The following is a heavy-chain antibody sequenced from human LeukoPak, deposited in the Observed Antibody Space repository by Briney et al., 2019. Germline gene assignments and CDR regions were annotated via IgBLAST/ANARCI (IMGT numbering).Heavy chain of an antibody. Sequence: PGGSLRLSCAASGFTFSSNSMNWVRQAPGKGLEGVSYISTSSTTIYYADSVKGRFTISRDNAKNSLYLQMNSLRAKDTAVYYCARPVVGATTFGYWGQGTLVTVSP. V-gene: IGHV3-48*01. D-gene: IGHD1-26*01. CDR3: ARPVVGATTFGY. CDR2: ISTSSTTI. CDR1: GFTFSSNS. J-gene: IGHJ4*02.